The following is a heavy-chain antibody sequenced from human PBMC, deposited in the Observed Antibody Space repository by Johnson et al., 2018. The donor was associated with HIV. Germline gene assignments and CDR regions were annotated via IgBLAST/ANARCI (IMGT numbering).Heavy chain of an antibody. CDR1: GFTFSSFA. CDR3: AKIPGANWGSPDDFDV. J-gene: IGHJ3*01. D-gene: IGHD7-27*01. Sequence: QVQLVESGGGVVQPGTSLRLSCAASGFTFSSFAMHWVRQAPGKGLEWMAFISYDGSDKDYADSVKGRFTISRDNSKDTLYLEMNSLRVEDTAVYYCAKIPGANWGSPDDFDVWGQGTMVTVSS. V-gene: IGHV3-30*04. CDR2: ISYDGSDK.